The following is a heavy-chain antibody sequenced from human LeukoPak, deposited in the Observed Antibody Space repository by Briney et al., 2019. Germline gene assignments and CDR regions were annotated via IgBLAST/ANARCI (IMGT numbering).Heavy chain of an antibody. CDR2: INHSGST. CDR1: GGSFSGYY. Sequence: PSETLSLTCAVYGGSFSGYYWSWIRQPPGKGLEWIGEINHSGSTNYNPSLKSRVTISVDTSKNQFSLKLSSVTAADTAVYYCARGRNDLRRKMATTGYYFDYWGQGTLVTVSS. CDR3: ARGRNDLRRKMATTGYYFDY. J-gene: IGHJ4*02. D-gene: IGHD1-1*01. V-gene: IGHV4-34*01.